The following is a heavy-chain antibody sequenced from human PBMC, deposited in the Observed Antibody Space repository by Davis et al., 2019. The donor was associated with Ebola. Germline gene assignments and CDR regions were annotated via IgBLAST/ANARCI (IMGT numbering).Heavy chain of an antibody. J-gene: IGHJ4*02. CDR2: IWYDGSNK. CDR3: ARDTYCSSTSCSLTLDY. D-gene: IGHD2-2*01. Sequence: GGSLRLSCAASGFTFSSYGMHWVRQAPGKGLEWVAVIWYDGSNKYYADSVKSRFTISRDNSKNTLYLQMNSLRAEDTAVYYCARDTYCSSTSCSLTLDYWGQGTLVTVSS. CDR1: GFTFSSYG. V-gene: IGHV3-33*01.